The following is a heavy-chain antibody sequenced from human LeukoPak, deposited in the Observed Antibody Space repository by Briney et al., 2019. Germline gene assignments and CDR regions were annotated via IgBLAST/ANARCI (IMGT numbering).Heavy chain of an antibody. Sequence: PGGSFRLSGAPSGFTLSEAWRGWARRAPGKGLEWVGRIKDKTDGGTTDYAAPVKGRFTISRDDSKNSLYLQMNSLKIEDTAVYYCTAAAAFEYWGQGTLVTVSS. CDR2: IKDKTDGGTT. CDR1: GFTLSEAW. D-gene: IGHD2-2*01. J-gene: IGHJ4*02. CDR3: TAAAAFEY. V-gene: IGHV3-15*05.